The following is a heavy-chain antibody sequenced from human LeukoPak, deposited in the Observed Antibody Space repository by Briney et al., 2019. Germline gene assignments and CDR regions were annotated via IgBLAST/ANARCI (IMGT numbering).Heavy chain of an antibody. CDR1: GFTFSSYG. D-gene: IGHD3-10*01. J-gene: IGHJ3*02. CDR3: AKALTYYGSGMSDAFDI. Sequence: GGSLRLSCAASGFTFSSYGMSWVRQAPGKGLEWVSAISGSGGSTYYADSVKGRFTISRDNSKNTLYLQMNSLRAEDTAVYYCAKALTYYGSGMSDAFDIWGQGTMVTVSS. CDR2: ISGSGGST. V-gene: IGHV3-23*01.